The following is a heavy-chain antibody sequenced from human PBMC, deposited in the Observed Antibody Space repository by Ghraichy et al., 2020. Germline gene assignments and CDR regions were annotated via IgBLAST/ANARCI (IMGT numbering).Heavy chain of an antibody. CDR1: GFTFSSYS. J-gene: IGHJ4*02. CDR3: ARAGSGGSGSYSAFDY. Sequence: GGSLRLSCAASGFTFSSYSMNWVRQAPGKGLEWVSSISSSSSYIYYADSVKGRFTISRDNAKNSLYLQMNSLRAEDTAVYYCARAGSGGSGSYSAFDYWGQGTLVTVSS. CDR2: ISSSSSYI. D-gene: IGHD3-10*01. V-gene: IGHV3-21*01.